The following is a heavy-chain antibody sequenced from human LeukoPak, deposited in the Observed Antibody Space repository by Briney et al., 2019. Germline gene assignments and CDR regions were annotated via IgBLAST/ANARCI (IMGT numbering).Heavy chain of an antibody. CDR3: ARGYGGSSAFDC. CDR2: IWYDGSNK. D-gene: IGHD4-23*01. Sequence: RLSRSASGFSFSCYGMLCVPQAPGKGLVWWAFIWYDGSNKYYADSVKGRFTTTRDNSKKTLYLQMNSPRAEDTAVYYCARGYGGSSAFDCWGQGTLVTVS. V-gene: IGHV3-33*01. CDR1: GFSFSCYG. J-gene: IGHJ4*02.